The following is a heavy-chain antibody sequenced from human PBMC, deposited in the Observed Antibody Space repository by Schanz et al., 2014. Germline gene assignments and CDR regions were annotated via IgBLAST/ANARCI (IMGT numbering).Heavy chain of an antibody. V-gene: IGHV3-21*01. CDR2: ITSTSRYI. CDR1: GFTFSNYT. CDR3: ARGVRVRGIIIDY. D-gene: IGHD3-10*01. Sequence: EVQLVESGGGLVKPGGSLRLSCAASGFTFSNYTMYWVRQAPGKGLEWVSSITSTSRYIYYADSLKGRFTISRDNAKNSVYLQMNSLRAEDTAEYYCARGVRVRGIIIDYWGRGTLVTVSS. J-gene: IGHJ4*02.